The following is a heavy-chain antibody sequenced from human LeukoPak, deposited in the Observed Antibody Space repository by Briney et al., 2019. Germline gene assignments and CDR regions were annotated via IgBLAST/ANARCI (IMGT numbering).Heavy chain of an antibody. CDR2: IHYTGAT. CDR1: GGSITGYY. CDR3: ARGNILTGYCFDF. J-gene: IGHJ4*02. D-gene: IGHD3-9*01. Sequence: SETLSLTCAVYGGSITGYYWSWIRQTPGRGLEWVGEIHYTGATSYNPSLKSRATISTETSKNQFSLRLSSVTAADTAVYYCARGNILTGYCFDFWGQGALATVSS. V-gene: IGHV4-34*01.